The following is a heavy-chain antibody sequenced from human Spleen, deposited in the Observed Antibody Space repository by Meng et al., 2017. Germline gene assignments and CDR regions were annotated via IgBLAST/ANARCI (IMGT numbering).Heavy chain of an antibody. J-gene: IGHJ4*02. CDR3: ARRSSSGYIDY. CDR1: GGSISSYH. Sequence: QVQLRESGPGLVKPSETLSLTCTVSGGSISSYHWNWIRQPPGKGLEWIGYIYYSGSTNYNPSLKSRVTISVDTSKNQFSLKLSSVTASDTAVYYCARRSSSGYIDYWGQGTLVTVSS. CDR2: IYYSGST. V-gene: IGHV4-59*08. D-gene: IGHD6-19*01.